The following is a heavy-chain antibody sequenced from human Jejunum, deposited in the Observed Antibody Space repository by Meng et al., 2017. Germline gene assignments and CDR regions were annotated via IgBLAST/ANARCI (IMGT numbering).Heavy chain of an antibody. CDR3: ARGGGSTAYFDY. CDR2: ISGLSGGT. V-gene: IGHV1-18*01. J-gene: IGHJ4*02. CDR1: GYPFTGDG. Sequence: QVQLVQSGGEVKKPGASVKVSCKASGYPFTGDGISWVRQAPGQGLEWMGWISGLSGGTKYSQKFQGRVTMTTDTSTSTAYMELRSLRSDDTAVYYCARGGGSTAYFDYWGQGTLVTGYS. D-gene: IGHD3-16*01.